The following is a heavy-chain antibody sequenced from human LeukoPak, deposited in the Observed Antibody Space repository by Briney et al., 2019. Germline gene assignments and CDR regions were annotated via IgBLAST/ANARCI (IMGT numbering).Heavy chain of an antibody. J-gene: IGHJ6*02. Sequence: ASETLSLTCAVYGGSFSGYYWSWIRQPPGKGLEWIGEINHSGSTNYNPSLKSRVTIPVDTSKNQFSLKLSSVTAADTAVYYCARVYTFRRGYYSYYGMDVWGQGTTVTVSS. CDR3: ARVYTFRRGYYSYYGMDV. CDR1: GGSFSGYY. D-gene: IGHD3-3*01. CDR2: INHSGST. V-gene: IGHV4-34*01.